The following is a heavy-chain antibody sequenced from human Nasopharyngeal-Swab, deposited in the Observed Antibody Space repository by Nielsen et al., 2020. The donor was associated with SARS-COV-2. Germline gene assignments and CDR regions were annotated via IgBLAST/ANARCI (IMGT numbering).Heavy chain of an antibody. CDR3: SRLDSRSSGDY. J-gene: IGHJ4*02. CDR1: DDSIRSSSYS. CDR2: IYPSGNT. V-gene: IGHV4-39*01. D-gene: IGHD6-6*01. Sequence: SDTLSLTCTVPDDSIRSSSYSWGWIRQPPGKGLEWIAQIYPSGNTNYNPSLRSRVTISIDTSKKQFSLKLHSVTAADTAVYYCSRLDSRSSGDYWGQGSLVTVSS.